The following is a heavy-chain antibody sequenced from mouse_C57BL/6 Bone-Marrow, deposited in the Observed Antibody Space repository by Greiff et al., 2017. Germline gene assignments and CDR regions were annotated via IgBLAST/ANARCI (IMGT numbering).Heavy chain of an antibody. D-gene: IGHD1-1*01. CDR1: GYTFTSYT. CDR2: INPSSGYT. CDR3: ARKGTTVVVFDY. J-gene: IGHJ2*01. V-gene: IGHV1-4*01. Sequence: VQLQQSGAELARPGASVKMSCKASGYTFTSYTMHWVKQRPGQGLEWIRYINPSSGYTKYNQKFKDKATLTADKSSSTAYMQLSSLTSEDSAVYYCARKGTTVVVFDYWGQGTTLTVSS.